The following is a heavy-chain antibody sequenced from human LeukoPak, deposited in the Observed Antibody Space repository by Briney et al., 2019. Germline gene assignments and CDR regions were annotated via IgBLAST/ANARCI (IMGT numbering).Heavy chain of an antibody. CDR2: IIPIFGIA. V-gene: IGHV1-69*04. D-gene: IGHD3-22*01. CDR1: GGTFSSYA. J-gene: IGHJ4*02. CDR3: ASDGVDYYDSCGSSQFDY. Sequence: SVKVSCKASGGTFSSYAISWVRQAPGQGLEWMGRIIPIFGIANYAQKFQGRVTITADKSTSTAYMELSSLRSEDTAVYYCASDGVDYYDSCGSSQFDYWGQGTLVTVSS.